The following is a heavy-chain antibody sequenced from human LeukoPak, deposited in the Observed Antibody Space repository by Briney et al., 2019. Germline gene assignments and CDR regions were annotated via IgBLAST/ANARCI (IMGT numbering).Heavy chain of an antibody. Sequence: ASVKVSCKASGYTFTSCGISWVRQAPGQGLEWMGWISAYNGNTNYAQKLQGRVTMTTDTSTSTAYMELRSLRSDDTAVYCCARDSCSSTSCYLVYYYMDVWGKGTTVTVSS. CDR3: ARDSCSSTSCYLVYYYMDV. CDR1: GYTFTSCG. J-gene: IGHJ6*03. V-gene: IGHV1-18*01. CDR2: ISAYNGNT. D-gene: IGHD2-2*01.